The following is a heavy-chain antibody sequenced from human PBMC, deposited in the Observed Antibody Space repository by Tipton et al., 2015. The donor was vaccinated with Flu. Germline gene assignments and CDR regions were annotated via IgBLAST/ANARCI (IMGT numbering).Heavy chain of an antibody. CDR2: IYPGDSDT. CDR3: AALDAAGGWLGNY. CDR1: GYNFANYW. J-gene: IGHJ4*02. D-gene: IGHD6-13*01. Sequence: QLVQSGAEVKKPGESLKISCKGSGYNFANYWIAWVRQSPGKGLEWMGFIYPGDSDTRYSPSFQGQVTISADKSLSTAFLQWDNLKASDSATYFCAALDAAGGWLGNYWGQGTLVTVSS. V-gene: IGHV5-51*03.